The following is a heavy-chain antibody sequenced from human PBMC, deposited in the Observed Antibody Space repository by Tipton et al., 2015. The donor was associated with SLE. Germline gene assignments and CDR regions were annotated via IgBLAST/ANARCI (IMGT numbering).Heavy chain of an antibody. V-gene: IGHV3-23*01. J-gene: IGHJ4*02. CDR2: ISGGGGGT. Sequence: SLRLSCAASGFTFSTYAMSWVRQAPGKGLEWVSAISGGGGGTYYTSSVKGRFTISRDDSKDTVYLQMNSLRVEDTAVYYCAKDTGSSGYDLLDSWGQGTLVTVSS. CDR3: AKDTGSSGYDLLDS. D-gene: IGHD5-12*01. CDR1: GFTFSTYA.